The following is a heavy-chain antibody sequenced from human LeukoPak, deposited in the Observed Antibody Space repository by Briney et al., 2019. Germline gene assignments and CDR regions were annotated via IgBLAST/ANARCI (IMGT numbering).Heavy chain of an antibody. V-gene: IGHV3-7*01. J-gene: IGHJ4*02. Sequence: GGSLRLSCAASGFTFSSYWMTWVRQAPGKGLEWVANIKQDGSERNYVDSVKGRFTISRDNAKNPLYLQMNSLRAEDTAVYYCARENWAPYYWGQGTLVTVSS. CDR1: GFTFSSYW. CDR2: IKQDGSER. CDR3: ARENWAPYY. D-gene: IGHD7-27*01.